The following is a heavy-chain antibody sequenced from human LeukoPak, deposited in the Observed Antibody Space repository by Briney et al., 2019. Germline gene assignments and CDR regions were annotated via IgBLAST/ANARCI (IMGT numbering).Heavy chain of an antibody. CDR1: GLTFSDAW. CDR3: TWMATIFTVDY. V-gene: IGHV3-15*01. Sequence: KPGESLRLSWVLSGLTFSDAWMSWVRQAPGKGLEWVGRIRNDRITDYAAPVQGRFSISRDNSKNTFYLQMNSLRTEDTGMYFCTWMATIFTVDYWGQGTLVTVSS. CDR2: IRNDRIT. J-gene: IGHJ4*02. D-gene: IGHD5-12*01.